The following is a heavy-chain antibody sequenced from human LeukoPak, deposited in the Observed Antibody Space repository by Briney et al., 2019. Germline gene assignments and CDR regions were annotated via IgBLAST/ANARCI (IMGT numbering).Heavy chain of an antibody. V-gene: IGHV1-69*04. J-gene: IGHJ4*02. CDR1: GGTFSSYA. Sequence: ASVKVSCKASGGTFSSYAISWVRQAPGQGLEWMGRIIPIFGIANYAQKFQGRVTITADKSTSTAYMELSSLRSEDTAVYYCATGSDNYYDSSGHYPRVDYWGQGTLVTVSS. D-gene: IGHD3-22*01. CDR3: ATGSDNYYDSSGHYPRVDY. CDR2: IIPIFGIA.